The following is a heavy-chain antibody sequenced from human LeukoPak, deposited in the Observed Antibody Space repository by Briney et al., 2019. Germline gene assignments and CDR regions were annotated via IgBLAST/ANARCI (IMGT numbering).Heavy chain of an antibody. Sequence: PGRSLRLSCGASGFTFSSYSMHWVRQAPGKGLEWVAVISYDGSNKYYADSVKGRFTISRDNSKNTLYLQMNSLRAEDTAVYYCARNSLRTALYYMDVWGQGTTVTVSS. V-gene: IGHV3-30*04. CDR1: GFTFSSYS. CDR2: ISYDGSNK. J-gene: IGHJ6*03. CDR3: ARNSLRTALYYMDV.